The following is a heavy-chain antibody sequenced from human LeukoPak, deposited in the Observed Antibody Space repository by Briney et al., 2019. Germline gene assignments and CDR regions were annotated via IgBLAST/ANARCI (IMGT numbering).Heavy chain of an antibody. CDR2: ISGYNGNT. CDR1: GYTFSTYG. D-gene: IGHD6-13*01. CDR3: ARLGQQLVPASY. J-gene: IGHJ4*02. Sequence: ASVKVSCKASGYTFSTYGINWVRQAPGQGLEWMGWISGYNGNTNYGQKFQDRVTMTTDTSTTTAYMELRSLRSDDTAVYYCARLGQQLVPASYWGQGTLVTVSS. V-gene: IGHV1-18*01.